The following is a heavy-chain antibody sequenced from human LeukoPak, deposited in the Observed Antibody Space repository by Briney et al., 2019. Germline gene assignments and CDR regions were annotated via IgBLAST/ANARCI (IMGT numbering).Heavy chain of an antibody. D-gene: IGHD4/OR15-4a*01. CDR2: IYSGGST. CDR1: GFTFSNYE. Sequence: GGSLRLSCAASGFTFSNYEMSWVRQAPGKGLEWVSFIYSGGSTHYSDSVKGRFTISRDNSKNTLYLQMNSLRAEDTAVYYCARRAGAYSHPYDYWGQGTLVTVSS. CDR3: ARRAGAYSHPYDY. V-gene: IGHV3-53*01. J-gene: IGHJ4*02.